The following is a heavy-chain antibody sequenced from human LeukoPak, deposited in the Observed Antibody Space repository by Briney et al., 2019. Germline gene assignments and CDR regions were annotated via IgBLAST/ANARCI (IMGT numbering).Heavy chain of an antibody. V-gene: IGHV4-34*01. Sequence: SETLSLTCAVYGGSFSGYYWSWIRQPPGKGLEWIGEINHSGSTNYNPSLKSRVTILVDTSKNQFSLKLSSVTAADTAVYYCARGLKFSYGYGNWFDPWGQGTLVTVSS. CDR3: ARGLKFSYGYGNWFDP. CDR2: INHSGST. J-gene: IGHJ5*02. CDR1: GGSFSGYY. D-gene: IGHD5-18*01.